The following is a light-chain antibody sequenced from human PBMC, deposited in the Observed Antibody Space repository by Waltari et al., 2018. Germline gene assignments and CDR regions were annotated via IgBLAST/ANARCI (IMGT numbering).Light chain of an antibody. CDR3: QQYYSPPLT. J-gene: IGKJ4*01. Sequence: DIVMTQSPDSLAVFLGERATITCKSSQSIFYRSNNKNYLAWYQQKSGQPPKLLIYGASTRESGVPDRFSGSGSGTDFTLTISSLQAEDVAVYFCQQYYSPPLTFGGGTKVEIK. CDR1: QSIFYRSNNKNY. V-gene: IGKV4-1*01. CDR2: GAS.